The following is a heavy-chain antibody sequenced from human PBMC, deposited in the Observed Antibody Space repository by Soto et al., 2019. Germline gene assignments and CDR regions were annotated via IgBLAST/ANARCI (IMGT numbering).Heavy chain of an antibody. CDR3: ARDRGNIVVVVAATRFWFDP. CDR2: INAGNGNT. Sequence: ASVKVSFKASGYTFTSYAMHWVRQAPGQRLEWMGWINAGNGNTKYSQKFQGRVTITRDTSASTAYMELSSLRSEDTAVYYCARDRGNIVVVVAATRFWFDPWGQGTLVTVSS. D-gene: IGHD2-15*01. J-gene: IGHJ5*02. CDR1: GYTFTSYA. V-gene: IGHV1-3*01.